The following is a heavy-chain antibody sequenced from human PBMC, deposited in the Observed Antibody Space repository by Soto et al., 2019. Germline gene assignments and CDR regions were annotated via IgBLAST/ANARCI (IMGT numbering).Heavy chain of an antibody. J-gene: IGHJ3*02. V-gene: IGHV1-3*01. CDR3: AREYGDRENAFDI. D-gene: IGHD2-21*01. Sequence: QVQLVQSGAEVKKPGASVKVSCKASGYTFTSYAMHWVRQAPGQRLEWMGWINAGNGNTKYSQKFQGRVTITRDTSASTAYMELSSLRSEDTAVYYCAREYGDRENAFDIWGQGTMVTVSS. CDR2: INAGNGNT. CDR1: GYTFTSYA.